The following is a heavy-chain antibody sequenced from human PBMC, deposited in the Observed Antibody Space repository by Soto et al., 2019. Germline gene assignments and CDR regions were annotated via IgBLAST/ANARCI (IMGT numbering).Heavy chain of an antibody. V-gene: IGHV3-30-3*01. CDR3: ARERVSFDSGSSHDAFHF. CDR1: GFTFSNYA. CDR2: IIYDGTKD. Sequence: GGSLRLSCAASGFTFSNYALHWVRQPPGKGLEWVALIIYDGTKDLYSDSVKGRFTISRDNSENTVYLQMNSLTLDDTAVYYCARERVSFDSGSSHDAFHFWGPGT. J-gene: IGHJ3*01. D-gene: IGHD6-6*01.